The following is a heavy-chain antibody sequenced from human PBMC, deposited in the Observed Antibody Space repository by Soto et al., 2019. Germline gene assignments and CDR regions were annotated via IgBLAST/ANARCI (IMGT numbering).Heavy chain of an antibody. D-gene: IGHD3-3*01. J-gene: IGHJ4*02. CDR2: INGVGTYT. Sequence: EVQLVESGGGSAQPGGSLRLSCAASGFTFSNYWIHWVRQAPGKGPMWVSRINGVGTYTNYADSARGRFSTSRDNSENTVYLQMNSLRAEDTAMYYCVRDFRSSDFWGQGTPVTVSS. V-gene: IGHV3-74*01. CDR1: GFTFSNYW. CDR3: VRDFRSSDF.